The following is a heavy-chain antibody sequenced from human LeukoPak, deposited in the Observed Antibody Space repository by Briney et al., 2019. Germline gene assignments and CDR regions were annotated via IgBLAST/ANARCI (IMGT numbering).Heavy chain of an antibody. CDR1: GYTFTGYY. CDR2: INPNSGGT. J-gene: IGHJ4*02. CDR3: ARDPADWVTDGDIRPEYYFDY. Sequence: ASVKVSCKASGYTFTGYYMHWVRQAPGQGLEWMGWINPNSGGTNYARKFQGRVTMTRDTSISTAYMELSRLRSDDTAVYYCARDPADWVTDGDIRPEYYFDYWGQGTLVTVSS. V-gene: IGHV1-2*02. D-gene: IGHD4-17*01.